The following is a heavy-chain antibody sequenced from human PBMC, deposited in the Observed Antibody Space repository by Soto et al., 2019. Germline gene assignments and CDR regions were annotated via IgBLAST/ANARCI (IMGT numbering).Heavy chain of an antibody. D-gene: IGHD6-19*01. CDR1: GYSFAGYW. CDR2: IDPSDSQT. Sequence: PGESLKISCKGSGYSFAGYWITWVRQKPGKGLEWMGRIDPSDSQTYYSPSFRGHVTISVTKSITTVFLQWSSLRASDTAMYYCARLQSSGWYVYDYWGQGTLVTVSS. J-gene: IGHJ4*02. CDR3: ARLQSSGWYVYDY. V-gene: IGHV5-10-1*01.